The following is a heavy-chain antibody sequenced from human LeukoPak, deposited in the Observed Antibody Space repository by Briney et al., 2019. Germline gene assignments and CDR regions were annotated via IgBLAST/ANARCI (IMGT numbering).Heavy chain of an antibody. CDR2: ISDRGSRT. Sequence: PGGSLRLSCAVSGITLSNYGMSWVRQAPGKGLEWVAGISDRGSRTNYADSVKGRFTISTDQPKNTLYLQMNSLRAEDTAVYFCAKRGVVIRVILVGFHKEAYYFDSWGQGALVTVSS. J-gene: IGHJ4*02. CDR1: GITLSNYG. D-gene: IGHD3-22*01. V-gene: IGHV3-23*01. CDR3: AKRGVVIRVILVGFHKEAYYFDS.